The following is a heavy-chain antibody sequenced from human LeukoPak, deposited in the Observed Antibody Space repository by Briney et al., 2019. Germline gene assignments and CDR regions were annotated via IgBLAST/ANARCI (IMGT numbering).Heavy chain of an antibody. CDR1: GFTFGDYA. V-gene: IGHV3-49*05. J-gene: IGHJ4*02. CDR2: IRSKAYGGTT. D-gene: IGHD6-13*01. CDR3: TTDRAVAAVGDFDY. Sequence: NPGRSLRLSCTASGFTFGDYAMSWFRQAPGKGLEWVGFIRSKAYGGTTEYAASVKGRFTISRDDSKSIAYLQMNSLKTEDTAVYYCTTDRAVAAVGDFDYWGQGTLVTVSS.